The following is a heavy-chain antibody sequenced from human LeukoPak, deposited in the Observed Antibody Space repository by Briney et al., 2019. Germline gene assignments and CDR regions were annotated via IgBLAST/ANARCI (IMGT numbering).Heavy chain of an antibody. CDR3: ARGPYSYDSSGAFDI. V-gene: IGHV4-61*02. CDR1: GHSIISGDYY. CDR2: ISSSGST. J-gene: IGHJ3*02. D-gene: IGHD3-22*01. Sequence: PSETLSLTCTVSGHSIISGDYYSSWIRQPAGKGLEWIGRISSSGSTNYNPSLKSRVTISVDTSKNQFSLKLSSVTAADTAVYFCARGPYSYDSSGAFDIWGQGTMVTVSS.